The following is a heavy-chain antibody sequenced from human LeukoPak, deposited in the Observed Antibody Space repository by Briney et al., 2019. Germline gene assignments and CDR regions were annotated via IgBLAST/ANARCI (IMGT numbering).Heavy chain of an antibody. CDR3: ARGLGYSYGTGADY. D-gene: IGHD5-18*01. CDR1: GGSISSYY. J-gene: IGHJ4*02. V-gene: IGHV4-59*01. CDR2: IYYSGST. Sequence: PSETLSLTCTVSGGSISSYYWSWIRQPPGKGLEWIGYIYYSGSTNYNPSLKSRVTISVGTSKNQFSLKLSSVTAADTAVYYCARGLGYSYGTGADYWGQGTLVTVSS.